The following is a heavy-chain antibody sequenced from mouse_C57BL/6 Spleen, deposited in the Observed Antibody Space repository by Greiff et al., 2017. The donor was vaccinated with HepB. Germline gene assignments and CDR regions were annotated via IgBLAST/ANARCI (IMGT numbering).Heavy chain of an antibody. V-gene: IGHV2-6*01. CDR1: GFSLTSYG. CDR3: ARSWENAMDY. J-gene: IGHJ4*01. CDR2: IWGVGST. Sequence: QVQLQQSGPGLVAPSQSLSITCTVSGFSLTSYGVDWVRQSPGKGLEWLGVIWGVGSTNYNSALKSRLSISKDNSKSQVFLKMNSLQTDDTAMYYCARSWENAMDYWGQGTSVTVSS. D-gene: IGHD1-1*01.